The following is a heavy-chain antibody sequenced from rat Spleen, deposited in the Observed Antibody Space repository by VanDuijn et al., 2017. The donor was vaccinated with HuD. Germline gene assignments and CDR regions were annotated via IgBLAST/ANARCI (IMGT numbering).Heavy chain of an antibody. CDR1: GYSITSAYR. CDR3: ARSDGTHYYLPFAY. V-gene: IGHV3-3*01. J-gene: IGHJ3*01. Sequence: VQLQESGPGLVKPSQSLSLTCSVTGYSITSAYRWNWIRKFPGNKLEWMGYINSAGSTNYNPSLKSRISITRDTSKNQFFLQVNSVSTEDTATYYCARSDGTHYYLPFAYWGQGTLVTVSS. D-gene: IGHD1-12*02. CDR2: INSAGST.